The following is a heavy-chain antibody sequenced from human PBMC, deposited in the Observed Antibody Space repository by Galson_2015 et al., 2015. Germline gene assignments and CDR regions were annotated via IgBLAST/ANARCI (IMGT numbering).Heavy chain of an antibody. Sequence: SLRLSCAASGFTFSNAWMSWVRQAPGKGLEWVGRIKSKTDGGTTDYAAPVKGRFTISRDDSKNTLYLQMNSLKTEDTAVYYCTTVEESPIGRWYGDYEVGGGGYWGQGTLVTVSP. CDR2: IKSKTDGGTT. D-gene: IGHD4-17*01. CDR3: TTVEESPIGRWYGDYEVGGGGY. CDR1: GFTFSNAW. J-gene: IGHJ4*02. V-gene: IGHV3-15*01.